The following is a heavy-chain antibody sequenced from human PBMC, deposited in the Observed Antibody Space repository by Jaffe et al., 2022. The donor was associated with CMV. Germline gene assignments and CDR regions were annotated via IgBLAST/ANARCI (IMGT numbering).Heavy chain of an antibody. J-gene: IGHJ6*02. CDR3: ARVGLGGYCSSTSCYGMDV. CDR1: GFTFSSYA. D-gene: IGHD2-2*01. Sequence: EVQLVESGGGLVQPGGSLRLSCSASGFTFSSYAMHWVRQAPGKGLEYVSAISSNGGSTYYADSVKGRFTISRDNSKNTLYLQMSSLRAEDTAVYYCARVGLGGYCSSTSCYGMDVWGQGTTVTVSS. CDR2: ISSNGGST. V-gene: IGHV3-64D*06.